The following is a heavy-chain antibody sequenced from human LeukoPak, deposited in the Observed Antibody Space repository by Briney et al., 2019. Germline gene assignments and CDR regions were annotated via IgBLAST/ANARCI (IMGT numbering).Heavy chain of an antibody. CDR1: GFTFSSYG. CDR3: AKVHHSGSCLGY. CDR2: ISYDGSNK. D-gene: IGHD1-26*01. Sequence: PGRSLRLSCAASGFTFSSYGMHWVRQAPGKGLEWVAVISYDGSNKYYADSVKGRFTISRDNSKNTLYLQMNSLRAEDTAVYYCAKVHHSGSCLGYWGQGTLVTVSS. J-gene: IGHJ4*02. V-gene: IGHV3-30*18.